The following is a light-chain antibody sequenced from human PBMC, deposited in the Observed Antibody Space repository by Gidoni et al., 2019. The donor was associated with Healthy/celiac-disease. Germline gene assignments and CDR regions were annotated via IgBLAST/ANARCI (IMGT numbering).Light chain of an antibody. CDR1: QSVLYISNNKNY. V-gene: IGKV4-1*01. CDR3: QQYYSTPIT. Sequence: DIVMTQSPDSLAVSLGERATINCKSSQSVLYISNNKNYLAWYQQKPGQPPKLLIYWASTRESGVSDRFSGSGSGTDFTLTISSLQAEDGAVYYCQQYYSTPITFGQGTRLEIK. J-gene: IGKJ5*01. CDR2: WAS.